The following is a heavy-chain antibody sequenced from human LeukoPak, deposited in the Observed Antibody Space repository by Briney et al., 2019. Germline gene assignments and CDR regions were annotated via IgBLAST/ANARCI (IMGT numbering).Heavy chain of an antibody. Sequence: GGSLRLSCAASGFTFSSYTMDWVRQAPGKGLEWVARISYAGSNNYYADSVKGRFTISSDNPKNTLYLQMDSLRAEDTAVYYCAKFHSGSYGGYFDYWGQGTLVTVSS. CDR3: AKFHSGSYGGYFDY. CDR1: GFTFSSYT. J-gene: IGHJ4*02. CDR2: ISYAGSNN. D-gene: IGHD3-10*01. V-gene: IGHV3-30-3*01.